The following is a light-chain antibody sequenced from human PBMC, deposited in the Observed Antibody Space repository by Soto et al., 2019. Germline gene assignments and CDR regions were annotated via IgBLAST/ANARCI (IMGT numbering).Light chain of an antibody. CDR3: QQLNSYPYT. V-gene: IGKV1-9*01. J-gene: IGKJ2*01. CDR2: AAS. Sequence: IQLTQAPSSRSASVGDRVTITCRASQGISSYLAWYQQKPGKAPKLLIYAASTLQSGVPSRFSGSGSGTDFTLTISSLQPADFATYYCQQLNSYPYTFGQGTKLEIK. CDR1: QGISSY.